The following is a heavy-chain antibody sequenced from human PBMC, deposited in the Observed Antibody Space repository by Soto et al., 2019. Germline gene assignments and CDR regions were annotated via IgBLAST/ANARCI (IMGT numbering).Heavy chain of an antibody. J-gene: IGHJ4*02. Sequence: PSETLSLTCTVSGGSISSYYWSWIRQPPGKGLEWIGYIYYSGSTNYNPSLKSRVTISVDTSKNQFSLKLSSVTAADTAVYYCARGPTTVVTSGPFDYWGQGTLVTVSS. V-gene: IGHV4-59*01. CDR3: ARGPTTVVTSGPFDY. CDR2: IYYSGST. D-gene: IGHD4-17*01. CDR1: GGSISSYY.